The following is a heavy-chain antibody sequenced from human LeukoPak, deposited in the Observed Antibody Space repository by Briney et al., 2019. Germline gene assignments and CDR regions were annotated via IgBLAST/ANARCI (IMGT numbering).Heavy chain of an antibody. J-gene: IGHJ4*02. V-gene: IGHV3-21*01. D-gene: IGHD3-10*01. CDR3: ARPYGSGSYYKD. CDR1: GFTFSSYS. Sequence: GGSLRLSCAASGFTFSSYSMNWVRQAPGKGLEWVSSISSSSSYIYYADSVKGRFTISRVNAKNSLYLQMNSLRAEDTAVYYCARPYGSGSYYKDWGQGTLVTVSS. CDR2: ISSSSSYI.